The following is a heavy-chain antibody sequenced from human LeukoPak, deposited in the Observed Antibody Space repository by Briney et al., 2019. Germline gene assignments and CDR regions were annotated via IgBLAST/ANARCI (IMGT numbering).Heavy chain of an antibody. V-gene: IGHV1-18*01. CDR3: ERDLGPMTTVTFDY. CDR1: GYTXTGYG. Sequence: ASVKVSCKASGYTXTGYGISGVRQAPGQGLEWMGWISAYNGNTNYAQKLQGRVTMTTDTSTSTAYMELRSLRSDDTAVYYCERDLGPMTTVTFDYWGQGTLVTVSS. J-gene: IGHJ4*02. CDR2: ISAYNGNT. D-gene: IGHD4-11*01.